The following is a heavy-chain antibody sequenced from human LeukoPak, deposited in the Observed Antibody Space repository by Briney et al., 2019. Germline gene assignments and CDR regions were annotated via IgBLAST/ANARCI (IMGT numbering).Heavy chain of an antibody. CDR3: ARVRGVGSDSFDY. V-gene: IGHV1-69*06. D-gene: IGHD3-10*01. CDR1: GGTFISYA. J-gene: IGHJ4*02. Sequence: GASVKVSCKAAGGTFISYAFSWVRQARGQGLEWMGVIITIFHTPYYAPKFQGRVTITADKSTSTVYMEVSGLRSEDTAVYYCARVRGVGSDSFDYWGQGTLVTVSS. CDR2: IITIFHTP.